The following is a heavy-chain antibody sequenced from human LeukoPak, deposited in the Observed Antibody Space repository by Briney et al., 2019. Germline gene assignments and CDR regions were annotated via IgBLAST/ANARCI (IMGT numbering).Heavy chain of an antibody. CDR2: ISGSGDTT. CDR3: AKWPNYESGSWFVY. CDR1: GFTFSSYS. Sequence: AGGSLRLSCAASGFTFSSYSMRWVRQGPGTGLEWVSAISGSGDTTFYADSVKGRFTISRNNSKKTLYLQLNSLRAEDTAVYYCAKWPNYESGSWFVYWGQGSLSPSPQ. J-gene: IGHJ4*02. D-gene: IGHD3-10*01. V-gene: IGHV3-23*01.